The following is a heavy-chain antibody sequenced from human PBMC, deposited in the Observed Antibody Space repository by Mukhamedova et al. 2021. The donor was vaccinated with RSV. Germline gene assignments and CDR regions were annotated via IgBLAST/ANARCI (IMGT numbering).Heavy chain of an antibody. J-gene: IGHJ4*02. V-gene: IGHV3-23*01. CDR3: AKTRTIFGAATNY. Sequence: NWVRQAPGKGLEWVSVIGGSGGGTYYADSVQGRFTISRDNSKNTLILQMDSLRAEDTAVYYCAKTRTIFGAATNYWGQGNRVIGSS. CDR2: IGGSGGGT. D-gene: IGHD3-3*01.